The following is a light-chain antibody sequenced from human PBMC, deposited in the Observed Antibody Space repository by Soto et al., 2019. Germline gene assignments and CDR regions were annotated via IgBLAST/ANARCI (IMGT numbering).Light chain of an antibody. V-gene: IGKV3-15*01. J-gene: IGKJ4*01. CDR3: PQYNNWPLT. CDR1: QSVSSN. Sequence: EIVMTQSTATLSVSPGERAIFSCRASQSVSSNLAWYQQKRGQAPRLLIYGASIRATGIPARFSGSGSGTEFTLTISSLQSEDFAIYYCPQYNNWPLTFGGGTKVEIK. CDR2: GAS.